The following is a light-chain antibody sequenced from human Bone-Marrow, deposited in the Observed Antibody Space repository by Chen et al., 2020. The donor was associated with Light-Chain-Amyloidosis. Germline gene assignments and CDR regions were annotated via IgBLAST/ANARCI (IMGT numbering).Light chain of an antibody. V-gene: IGLV2-14*01. J-gene: IGLJ2*01. CDR1: SSDVGVYNY. CDR3: SSYTSSSTLV. Sequence: QFALTQPASVSGSLGQSITISCTGTSSDVGVYNYVSWYQQHPGKAPKLMIYEVTNRPSGVSNRFSGSKSGNTASLTISGLQAEDEADYYCSSYTSSSTLVFGGGTKLTVL. CDR2: EVT.